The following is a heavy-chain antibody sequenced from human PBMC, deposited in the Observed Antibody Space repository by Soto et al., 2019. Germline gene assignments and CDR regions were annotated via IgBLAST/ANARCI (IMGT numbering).Heavy chain of an antibody. CDR2: IYYSGST. J-gene: IGHJ4*02. V-gene: IGHV4-31*01. CDR1: GGSISSGGYY. D-gene: IGHD3-10*01. CDR3: ARGGVLDY. Sequence: QVQLQESGPGLVKPSQTLSLTCTVSGGSISSGGYYWSWIRQHPGKGLEWIGYIYYSGSTYYNPSXXSXVXXSVDTSKNQFSLKLSSVTAANTAVYYCARGGVLDYWGQGTLVTVSS.